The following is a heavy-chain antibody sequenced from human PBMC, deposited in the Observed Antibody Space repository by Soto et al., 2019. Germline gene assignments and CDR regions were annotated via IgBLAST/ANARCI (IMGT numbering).Heavy chain of an antibody. CDR3: AREECSGGSCYDGMDV. Sequence: GASVKVSCKASGYTFTGYYMHWVRQAPGQGLEWMGWINPNSGGTNYAQKFQGWVTMARDTSISTAYMELSGLRSDDTAVYYCAREECSGGSCYDGMDVWGQGTTVTVSS. J-gene: IGHJ6*02. CDR1: GYTFTGYY. CDR2: INPNSGGT. V-gene: IGHV1-2*04. D-gene: IGHD2-15*01.